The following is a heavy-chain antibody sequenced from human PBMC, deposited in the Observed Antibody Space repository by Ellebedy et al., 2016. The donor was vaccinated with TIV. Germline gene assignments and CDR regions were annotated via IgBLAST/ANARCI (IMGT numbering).Heavy chain of an antibody. CDR2: IYYSGST. CDR3: ARHGGTTSGIVDY. CDR1: GGSISPYY. V-gene: IGHV4-39*01. J-gene: IGHJ4*02. Sequence: MPSETLSLTCTVSGGSISPYYWSWIRQPPGKGLEWIGSIYYSGSTYYNPSLKSRVAISVDTSKNQFSLKLSSVTAADTAVYYWARHGGTTSGIVDYWGQGTLVTVSS. D-gene: IGHD1-14*01.